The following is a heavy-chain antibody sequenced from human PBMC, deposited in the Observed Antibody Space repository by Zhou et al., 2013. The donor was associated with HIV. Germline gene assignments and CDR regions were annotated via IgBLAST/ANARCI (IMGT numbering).Heavy chain of an antibody. CDR2: ISAYNGNT. J-gene: IGHJ4*02. Sequence: QVQLVQSGAEVKKPGASVKVSCKASGYTFTSYGISWVRQAPGQGLEWMGWISAYNGNTNYAQKLQGRVTMTTDTSTSTAYMELRSLRSDDTAVYYCARDRLEGSSGYSSSWGSRYFDYWGQGTLVTVSS. D-gene: IGHD6-13*01. V-gene: IGHV1-18*01. CDR1: GYTFTSYG. CDR3: ARDRLEGSSGYSSSWGSRYFDY.